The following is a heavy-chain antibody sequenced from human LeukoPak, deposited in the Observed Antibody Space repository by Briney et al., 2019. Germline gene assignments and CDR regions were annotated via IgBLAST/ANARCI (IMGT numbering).Heavy chain of an antibody. CDR2: INPSGGST. J-gene: IGHJ6*02. V-gene: IGHV1-46*01. D-gene: IGHD1-26*01. CDR1: GYTFTSYY. CDR3: ARAELLTTDGTYYYGMDV. Sequence: ASVKVSCKASGYTFTSYYMHWVRQAPGQGLEWMGIINPSGGSTSYAQKFQGRVTMTRDTSTSTVYMELSSLRSEDTAVYYCARAELLTTDGTYYYGMDVWGQGTTVTVSS.